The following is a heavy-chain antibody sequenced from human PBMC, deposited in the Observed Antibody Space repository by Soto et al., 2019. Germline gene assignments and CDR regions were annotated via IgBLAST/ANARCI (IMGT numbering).Heavy chain of an antibody. Sequence: PGESLKISCAASGFTFSSYGMHWVRQAPGKGLEWVAVIWYDGSNKYYADSVKGRFTITRDNSKNTLFLQMNSLRAEDMAVYYCASDGAVLRFLVWLLSRVRDVWGQGTTVTAP. CDR2: IWYDGSNK. J-gene: IGHJ6*02. CDR1: GFTFSSYG. D-gene: IGHD3-3*01. V-gene: IGHV3-33*01. CDR3: ASDGAVLRFLVWLLSRVRDV.